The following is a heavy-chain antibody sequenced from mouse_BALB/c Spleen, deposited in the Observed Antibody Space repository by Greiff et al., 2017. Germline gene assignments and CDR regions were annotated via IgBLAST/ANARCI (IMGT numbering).Heavy chain of an antibody. J-gene: IGHJ4*01. CDR1: GFSLTSYG. CDR2: IWAGGST. Sequence: QVQLKESGPGLVAPSQSLSITCTVSGFSLTSYGVHWVRQPPGKGLEWLGVIWAGGSTNYNSALMSRLSISKDNSKSQVFLKMNSLQTDDTAMYYCARDDGNYIYAMDYWGQGTSVTVSS. D-gene: IGHD2-1*01. CDR3: ARDDGNYIYAMDY. V-gene: IGHV2-9*02.